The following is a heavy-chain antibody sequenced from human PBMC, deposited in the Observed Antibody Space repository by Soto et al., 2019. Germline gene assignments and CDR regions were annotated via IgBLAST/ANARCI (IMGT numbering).Heavy chain of an antibody. J-gene: IGHJ4*02. CDR2: IYHSGST. V-gene: IGHV4-30-2*01. D-gene: IGHD3-22*01. Sequence: SETLSLTCAVSGGSISSGGYSWSWIRQPPGKGLEWIGYIYHSGSTYYNPSLKSRVTISVDRSKNQFSLKLSSATAADTAVYYCARSYYYDSSGSSPPYYFDYWGQGTLVTVSS. CDR3: ARSYYYDSSGSSPPYYFDY. CDR1: GGSISSGGYS.